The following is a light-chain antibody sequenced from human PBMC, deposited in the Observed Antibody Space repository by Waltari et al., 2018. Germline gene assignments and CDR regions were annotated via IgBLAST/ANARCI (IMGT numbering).Light chain of an antibody. Sequence: QPPLPRPPPGPGPLGRSSTSPCLEPTGEVGVNNMFSWYQQHPGKAPKLMIYEVSNRPSGVSDRFSGSKSGNTASLTISGLQADDEAAYYCSSYTTTSTVLFGGGTELTVL. CDR1: TGEVGVNN. CDR2: EVS. V-gene: IGLV2-14*03. CDR3: SSYTTTSTVL. J-gene: IGLJ2*01.